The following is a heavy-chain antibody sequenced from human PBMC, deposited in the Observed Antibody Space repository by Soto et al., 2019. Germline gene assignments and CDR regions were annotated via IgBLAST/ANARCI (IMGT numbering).Heavy chain of an antibody. V-gene: IGHV1-18*01. CDR3: ARALVGATKKVAFDI. CDR2: ISAYNGNT. Sequence: ASVKGSCKASGYTFTSYGISWVRQAPGQGLEWMGWISAYNGNTNYAQKLQGRVTMTTDTSTSTAYMELRSLRSDDTAVYYCARALVGATKKVAFDIWGQGTMVTVSS. CDR1: GYTFTSYG. J-gene: IGHJ3*02. D-gene: IGHD1-26*01.